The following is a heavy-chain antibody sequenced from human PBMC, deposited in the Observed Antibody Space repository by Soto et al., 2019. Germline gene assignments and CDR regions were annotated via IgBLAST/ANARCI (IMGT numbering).Heavy chain of an antibody. Sequence: QVQLVQSGAEVKKPGSSVKVSCKASGGTFSSYAISWVRQAPGQGLEWMGGIIPIFGTANYAQKFQGRVTITADAATRTGYMELSSLRSEDTAVYYCATDIVLPDDAVDSWGNGTMVTVSS. V-gene: IGHV1-69*12. D-gene: IGHD2-15*01. CDR2: IIPIFGTA. CDR3: ATDIVLPDDAVDS. CDR1: GGTFSSYA. J-gene: IGHJ3*02.